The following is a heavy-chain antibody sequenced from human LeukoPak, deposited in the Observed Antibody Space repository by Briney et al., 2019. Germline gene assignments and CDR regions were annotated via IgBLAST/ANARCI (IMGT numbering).Heavy chain of an antibody. J-gene: IGHJ3*02. V-gene: IGHV3-21*01. D-gene: IGHD6-19*01. Sequence: GGSLRLSCAASGFTFSSYSMNWVRQAPGKGLEWVSSISSSSSYIYYADSVKGRFTISRDNAKNSLYLQMNSLRAEDTAVYYCARVNEGAVAGHDAFDIWGQGTMVIFSS. CDR1: GFTFSSYS. CDR2: ISSSSSYI. CDR3: ARVNEGAVAGHDAFDI.